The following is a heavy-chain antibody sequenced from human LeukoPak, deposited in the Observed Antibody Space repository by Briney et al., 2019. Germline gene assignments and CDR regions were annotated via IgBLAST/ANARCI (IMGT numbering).Heavy chain of an antibody. D-gene: IGHD1-26*01. CDR3: VRDVGGSYSFDY. V-gene: IGHV3-30-3*01. Sequence: GGSLRLSCAASGFTFSSYGMHWVRQAPGKGPEWVAVISFDGSKQYYADSVKGRFTVSRDKSKNTLYLQLNSLRAEDTAVYYCVRDVGGSYSFDYWGQGALVTVSS. J-gene: IGHJ4*02. CDR1: GFTFSSYG. CDR2: ISFDGSKQ.